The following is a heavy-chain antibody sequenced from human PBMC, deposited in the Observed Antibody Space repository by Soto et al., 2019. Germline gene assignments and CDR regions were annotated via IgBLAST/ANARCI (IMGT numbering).Heavy chain of an antibody. D-gene: IGHD4-17*01. V-gene: IGHV3-23*01. CDR1: GFTFSSYA. CDR3: AKDLKRTTVTTGFDY. CDR2: ISGRGGST. Sequence: EVQLLESGGGLVQPGGSLRLSCAASGFTFSSYAMSWVRQAPGKGLEWVSAISGRGGSTYYADSVKGRFTISRDNSKNTLYLQMNSLRAEDTAVYYCAKDLKRTTVTTGFDYWGQGTLVTVSS. J-gene: IGHJ4*02.